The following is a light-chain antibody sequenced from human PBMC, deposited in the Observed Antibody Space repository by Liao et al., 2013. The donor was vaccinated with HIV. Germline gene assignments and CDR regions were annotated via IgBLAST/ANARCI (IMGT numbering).Light chain of an antibody. Sequence: SYVLTQPPSVSVAPGKTARITCGGDDFGTKRVHWYQQKPGQAPVMVIYKDSERPSGIPERLSGSSSGTTVTLTISGVQAEDEADYYCQSADSSGTCPVFGGGTKLTVL. CDR2: KDS. J-gene: IGLJ3*02. V-gene: IGLV3-25*03. CDR1: DFGTKR. CDR3: QSADSSGTCPV.